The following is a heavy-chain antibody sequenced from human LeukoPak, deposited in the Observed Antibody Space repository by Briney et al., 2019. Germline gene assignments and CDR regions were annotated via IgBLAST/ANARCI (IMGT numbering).Heavy chain of an antibody. D-gene: IGHD1-26*01. CDR3: ARGVGYPYYFDY. V-gene: IGHV3-23*01. Sequence: ETLSLTCTVSGGSISSSSYYWGWVRQAPGKGLEWFSAIGGTDGTTYHADSVKGRFTITRDNTKNTLFLQMNSLRAEDTAVYYCARGVGYPYYFDYWGQGTLVSVSS. J-gene: IGHJ4*02. CDR1: GGSISSSSYY. CDR2: IGGTDGTT.